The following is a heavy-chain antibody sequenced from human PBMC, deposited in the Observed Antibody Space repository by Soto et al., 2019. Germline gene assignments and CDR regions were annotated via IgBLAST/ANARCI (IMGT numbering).Heavy chain of an antibody. CDR1: GFTFSSYS. V-gene: IGHV3-21*01. D-gene: IGHD4-17*01. J-gene: IGHJ4*02. CDR3: ARAETTVTTD. CDR2: ISSSSSYI. Sequence: EVQLVESGGGLVKPGGSLRLSCAASGFTFSSYSMNWVRQAPGKGLEWVSSISSSSSYIYYADSVKGPFTISRDNAKNSLYLQMNSLRAEDTAVYYCARAETTVTTDWGQGTLVTVSS.